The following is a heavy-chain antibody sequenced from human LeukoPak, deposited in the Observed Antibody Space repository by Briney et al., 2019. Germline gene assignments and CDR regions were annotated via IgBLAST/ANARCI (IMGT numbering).Heavy chain of an antibody. CDR3: ARSVGKQQLVPRDYYYYYMDV. J-gene: IGHJ6*03. Sequence: GASVKVSCKASGYTFTCYGISWVRQAPRQGLEWMGWISAYNGNTNYAQKLQGRVTMTTDTSTSTAYMELRSLRSDDTAVYYCARSVGKQQLVPRDYYYYYMDVWGKGTTVTVSS. D-gene: IGHD6-13*01. CDR1: GYTFTCYG. CDR2: ISAYNGNT. V-gene: IGHV1-18*01.